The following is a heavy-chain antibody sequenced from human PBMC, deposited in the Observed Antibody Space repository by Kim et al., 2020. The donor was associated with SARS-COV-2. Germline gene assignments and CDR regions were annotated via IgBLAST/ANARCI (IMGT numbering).Heavy chain of an antibody. CDR1: GGSISGYY. CDR3: ARRIWGPYFDS. D-gene: IGHD7-27*01. Sequence: SETLSLTCIVSGGSISGYYWSWIRQPPGKGLEWIGYIHYTGSTNYNPSLKSRITMSVDTSKNQFSLKLSSVTAADTAVYYCARRIWGPYFDSLGQGTLVT. V-gene: IGHV4-59*08. CDR2: IHYTGST. J-gene: IGHJ4*02.